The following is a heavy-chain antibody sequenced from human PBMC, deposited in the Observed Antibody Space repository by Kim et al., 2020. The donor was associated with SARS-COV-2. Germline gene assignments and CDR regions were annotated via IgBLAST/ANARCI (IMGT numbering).Heavy chain of an antibody. Sequence: GGSLRLSCAASGFNFSIYAMTWVRQAPGKGLEWVSAISGSGGSTYYADSVKGRFTISRDNSKNTLYLQVNSLRAEDTAVYYCAKDGSGSYPQDAFDIWGQGTMVTVSS. D-gene: IGHD1-26*01. CDR1: GFNFSIYA. J-gene: IGHJ3*02. CDR2: ISGSGGST. V-gene: IGHV3-23*01. CDR3: AKDGSGSYPQDAFDI.